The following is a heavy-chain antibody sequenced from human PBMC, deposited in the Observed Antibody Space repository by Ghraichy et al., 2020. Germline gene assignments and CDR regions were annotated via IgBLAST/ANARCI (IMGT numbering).Heavy chain of an antibody. CDR3: VGWYSRESP. J-gene: IGHJ4*02. CDR1: GLSFSTYW. D-gene: IGHD6-13*01. V-gene: IGHV3-7*03. Sequence: GESLNISCAASGLSFSTYWMSWVRQAPGKGLEWVAHIKGDGSEKYYVESVKGRFTISRDNAKNSLYLQMNSLRVEDTAVYYCVGWYSRESPWGQGTLVTVSS. CDR2: IKGDGSEK.